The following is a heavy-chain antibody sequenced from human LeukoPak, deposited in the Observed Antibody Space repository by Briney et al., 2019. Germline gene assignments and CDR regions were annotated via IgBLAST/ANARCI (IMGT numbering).Heavy chain of an antibody. CDR3: ARSSTINSYSFDY. Sequence: SGPTLVNPTETLTVTCTLSGFSVSATGVGVGWIRQPPGRALEWLAHIYWNDGDYYSSSLKSRLTITKDTSKNLVVLTMTNMDPVDTATYYCARSSTINSYSFDYWGQGTLVTVSS. V-gene: IGHV2-5*01. J-gene: IGHJ4*02. CDR1: GFSVSATGVG. CDR2: IYWNDGD. D-gene: IGHD6-6*01.